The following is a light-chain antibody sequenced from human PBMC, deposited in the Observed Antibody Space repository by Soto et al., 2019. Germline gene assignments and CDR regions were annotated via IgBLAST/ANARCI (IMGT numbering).Light chain of an antibody. Sequence: IQMTQSPSSLSASVGDRVTITCRASQGISTYLNWYQQKPGKAPKLLIYAASSLQSGVPSRFSGSGSETDFTLTISSLQPEDFATYSCQHSTTWTFGQGTKVE. CDR2: AAS. CDR3: QHSTTWT. CDR1: QGISTY. V-gene: IGKV1-39*01. J-gene: IGKJ1*01.